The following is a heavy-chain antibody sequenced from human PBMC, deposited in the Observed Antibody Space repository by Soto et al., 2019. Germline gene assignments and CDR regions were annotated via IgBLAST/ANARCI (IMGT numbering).Heavy chain of an antibody. J-gene: IGHJ4*02. V-gene: IGHV3-15*01. CDR2: IKSKTDGGTT. D-gene: IGHD3-22*01. CDR1: GFTFSNAW. Sequence: DVQLVESGGGLVKPGGSLRLSCAASGFTFSNAWMSWVRQAPGKGLEWVGRIKSKTDGGTTDYAAPVKGRFTISRDDSKNTLYLQMNSLKTEDTAVYYCTTGYYDSSGYSDYWGQGTLVTVSS. CDR3: TTGYYDSSGYSDY.